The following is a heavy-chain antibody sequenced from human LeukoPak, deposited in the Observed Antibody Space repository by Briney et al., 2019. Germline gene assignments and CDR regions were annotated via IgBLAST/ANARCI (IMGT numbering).Heavy chain of an antibody. V-gene: IGHV3-23*01. CDR1: GFTFSSYE. CDR3: AKDVLCWLCFDY. D-gene: IGHD3-16*01. CDR2: ISGSGGST. J-gene: IGHJ4*02. Sequence: PGGSLRLSCAASGFTFSSYEMNWVRQAPGKGLEWVSAISGSGGSTYYADSVKGRFTISRDNSKNTLYLQMNSLRAEDTAVYYCAKDVLCWLCFDYWGQGTLVTVSS.